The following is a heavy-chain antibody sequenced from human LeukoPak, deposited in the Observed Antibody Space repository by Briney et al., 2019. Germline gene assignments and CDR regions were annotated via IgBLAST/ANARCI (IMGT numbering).Heavy chain of an antibody. CDR1: GYTFTGYY. D-gene: IGHD2-8*01. V-gene: IGHV1-2*02. Sequence: ASVKVSRKASGYTFTGYYIHWVRQAPGQGLEWMGGINPNSGDTNYAQKFQGRVTMTRDTSISTAYMELNRLTSDDTAVYYCARAVYYFDYWGQGTLVTVSS. CDR2: INPNSGDT. J-gene: IGHJ4*02. CDR3: ARAVYYFDY.